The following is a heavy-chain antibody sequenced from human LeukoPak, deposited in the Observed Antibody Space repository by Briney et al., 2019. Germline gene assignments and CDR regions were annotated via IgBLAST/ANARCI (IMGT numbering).Heavy chain of an antibody. CDR1: GFTFSDYY. J-gene: IGHJ4*02. Sequence: SGGSLRLSCAASGFTFSDYYMSWIRQAPGKGLEWVSYISSSSSYTDYAGSVKGRFTISRDNAKNSLNLQMNSLRAEDTAVYYCARDSGYSGYSDYWGQGTLVTVSS. V-gene: IGHV3-11*05. CDR2: ISSSSSYT. CDR3: ARDSGYSGYSDY. D-gene: IGHD5-12*01.